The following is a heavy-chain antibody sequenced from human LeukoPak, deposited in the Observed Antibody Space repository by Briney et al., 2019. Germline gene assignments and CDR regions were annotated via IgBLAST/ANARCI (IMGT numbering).Heavy chain of an antibody. J-gene: IGHJ4*02. CDR1: GFTFSSYA. CDR3: ANVAVAGSYFDY. CDR2: ISGSGGST. D-gene: IGHD6-19*01. V-gene: IGHV3-23*01. Sequence: GGSLRLSCAAYGFTFSSYAMSWVRQPPGKGLEWVSAISGSGGSTYYADSVKGRFTISRDNSKNTLYLQMKNVRAEDTAVYYCANVAVAGSYFDYWGQGTLVAVSS.